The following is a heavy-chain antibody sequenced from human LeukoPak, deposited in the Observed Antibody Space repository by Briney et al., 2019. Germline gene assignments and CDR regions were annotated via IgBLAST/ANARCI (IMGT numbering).Heavy chain of an antibody. CDR2: ISYDGSNK. Sequence: RPGGSLRLSCAASGFTFSSYAMHWVRQAPGKGLEWVAVISYDGSNKYYADSVKGRFTISRDNSKNTLYLQMNSLRAEDTAVYYCARDGPYSGYDCLYYWGQGTLVTVSS. CDR3: ARDGPYSGYDCLYY. D-gene: IGHD5-12*01. V-gene: IGHV3-30-3*01. CDR1: GFTFSSYA. J-gene: IGHJ4*02.